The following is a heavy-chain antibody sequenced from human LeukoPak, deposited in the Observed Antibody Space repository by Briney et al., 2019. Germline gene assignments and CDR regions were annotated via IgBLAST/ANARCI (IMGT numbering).Heavy chain of an antibody. Sequence: PGRSLRLSCAASGFTFSSYAMHWVRQAPGKGLEWVSAISGSGDSTYYADSVRGRFTISRDNSKSMLYLQMNSLRAEDTATYYCAARPTSTAVAPSDFWGQGTLVTVSS. CDR3: AARPTSTAVAPSDF. J-gene: IGHJ4*02. CDR1: GFTFSSYA. V-gene: IGHV3-23*01. D-gene: IGHD6-19*01. CDR2: ISGSGDST.